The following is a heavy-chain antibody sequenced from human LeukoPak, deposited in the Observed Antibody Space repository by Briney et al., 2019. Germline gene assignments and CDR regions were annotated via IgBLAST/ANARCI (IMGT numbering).Heavy chain of an antibody. CDR1: GGSVSSHF. V-gene: IGHV4-59*02. J-gene: IGHJ6*03. CDR2: IYNSGIT. CDR3: ARDNLPAGAPGYYMDV. Sequence: SETLSLTCPVSGGSVSSHFWSWIRQPPGKGLEWIGYIYNSGITNYNPSLKSRVTMSVDTSNNQFSLMVRSVTAADTAVYYCARDNLPAGAPGYYMDVWGKGTTVTVSS. D-gene: IGHD4/OR15-4a*01.